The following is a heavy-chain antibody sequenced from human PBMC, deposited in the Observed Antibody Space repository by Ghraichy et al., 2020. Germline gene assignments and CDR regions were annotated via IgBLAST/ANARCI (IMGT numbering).Heavy chain of an antibody. Sequence: LSLTCEDSGHSFSSYWMNWVRQAPGKGLEWVSRISPAGVRATYADSVKGRFTISRDNAKNALYLQMHSLTVDDTAMYYCARGGLKNWLDPWGQGTLVTVAS. CDR3: ARGGLKNWLDP. J-gene: IGHJ5*02. D-gene: IGHD3-16*01. CDR1: GHSFSSYW. CDR2: ISPAGVRA. V-gene: IGHV3-74*03.